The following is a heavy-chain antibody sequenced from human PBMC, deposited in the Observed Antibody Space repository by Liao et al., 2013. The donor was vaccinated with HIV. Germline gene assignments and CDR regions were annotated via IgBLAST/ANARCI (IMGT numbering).Heavy chain of an antibody. CDR3: ARGNRIAVGTSYMDV. CDR2: IYTSGST. Sequence: QLQLQESGPGLVKPSETLSLTCTVSGGSISSYYWSWIRQPAGKGLEWIGRIYTSGSTNYNPSLKSRVTMSVDTSKNQFSLKLSYVTAADTAVYYCARGNRIAVGTSYMDVWGKGTTVTVSS. V-gene: IGHV4-4*07. D-gene: IGHD6-19*01. J-gene: IGHJ6*03. CDR1: GGSISSYY.